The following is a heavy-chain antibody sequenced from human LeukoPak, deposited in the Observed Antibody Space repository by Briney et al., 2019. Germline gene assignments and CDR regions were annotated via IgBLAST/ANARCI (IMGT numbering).Heavy chain of an antibody. D-gene: IGHD1-14*01. CDR2: ISAYNGNT. V-gene: IGHV1-18*01. J-gene: IGHJ5*02. CDR1: GYTFTSYG. CDR3: ARASFGNPRAHWFDP. Sequence: ASVKVSCKASGYTFTSYGISWVRQAPGQGLEWMGWISAYNGNTNYAQRLQGRVTMTTDTSTSTAYMELRSLRSDDTAVYYCARASFGNPRAHWFDPWGQGTLVTVSS.